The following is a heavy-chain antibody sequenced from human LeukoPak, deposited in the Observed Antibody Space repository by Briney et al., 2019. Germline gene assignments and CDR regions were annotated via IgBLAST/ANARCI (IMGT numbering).Heavy chain of an antibody. CDR2: IYSGGST. V-gene: IGHV3-66*01. Sequence: GGSLRLSCAASGFTVSSNYMSWVRQAPGKGLEWVSVIYSGGSTYYADSVKGRFTISRDNSKNTLYLQMNSLRAEDTAVYYCARDGNYYGSGSYYAFDYWGQGTLVTVSS. CDR3: ARDGNYYGSGSYYAFDY. J-gene: IGHJ4*02. D-gene: IGHD3-10*01. CDR1: GFTVSSNY.